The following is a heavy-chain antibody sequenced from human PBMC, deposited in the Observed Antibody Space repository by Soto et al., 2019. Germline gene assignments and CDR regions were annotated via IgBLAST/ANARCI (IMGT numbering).Heavy chain of an antibody. V-gene: IGHV4-59*01. D-gene: IGHD2-15*01. CDR1: GGSISSYY. Sequence: PSETLSLTCTVSGGSISSYYWSWIRQPPGKGLEWIGYIYYGGGTNYNPSLKSRVTISVDMSQNQFSLNLSSVTAADTAVYYCARDQCLGASCWFDYWGQGTQVTSPQ. CDR3: ARDQCLGASCWFDY. CDR2: IYYGGGT. J-gene: IGHJ4*02.